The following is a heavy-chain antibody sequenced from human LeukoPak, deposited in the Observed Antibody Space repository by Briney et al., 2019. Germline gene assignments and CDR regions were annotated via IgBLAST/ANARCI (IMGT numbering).Heavy chain of an antibody. CDR1: ASTFSSYA. CDR3: AKDPRPNYYDSSGYQGARGY. CDR2: IRGSGGST. V-gene: IGHV3-23*01. D-gene: IGHD3-22*01. J-gene: IGHJ4*02. Sequence: GRSLRLSCAASASTFSSYATSCVRQAPGNGLEWVSAIRGSGGSTSYAGSVKGRFTTTRDNSKNTLYLQMNSLRAEDTAVYYCAKDPRPNYYDSSGYQGARGYWGQGALVTASS.